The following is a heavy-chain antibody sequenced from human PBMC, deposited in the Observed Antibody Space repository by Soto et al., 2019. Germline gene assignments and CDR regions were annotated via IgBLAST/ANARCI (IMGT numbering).Heavy chain of an antibody. CDR2: IIPIFGTA. V-gene: IGHV1-69*01. J-gene: IGHJ4*02. CDR1: GGTFSSYS. CDR3: ARDGGRHSGGIDY. Sequence: QVQLVQSGAEVKKPGSSVKVSCKASGGTFSSYSINWVRQAPGQGLEWMGEIIPIFGTANYAQKFQGRVTITADESTSKAYMEMRSLSSEDTAVYYCARDGGRHSGGIDYWGQGNMVTVSS. D-gene: IGHD1-26*01.